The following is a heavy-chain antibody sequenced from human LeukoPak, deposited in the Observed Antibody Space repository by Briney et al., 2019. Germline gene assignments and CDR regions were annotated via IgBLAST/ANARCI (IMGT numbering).Heavy chain of an antibody. V-gene: IGHV3-30-3*01. D-gene: IGHD5-18*01. Sequence: PGGSLRLSCAASGFIFSNYAMHWVRQTPGKGLEWVAHISDHGSGSNEYYADSVKGRFTISRDNSKNTLYLQMNSLRAEDTAVYYCARPPQIQLWSGGYYYYMDVWGKGTTVTVSS. J-gene: IGHJ6*03. CDR3: ARPPQIQLWSGGYYYYMDV. CDR1: GFIFSNYA. CDR2: ISDHGSGSNE.